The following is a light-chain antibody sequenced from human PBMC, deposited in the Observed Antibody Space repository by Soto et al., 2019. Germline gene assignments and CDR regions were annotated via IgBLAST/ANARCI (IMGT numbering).Light chain of an antibody. CDR3: SSFTSAYTFV. CDR1: SSDVGGYNY. CDR2: EVS. Sequence: QSVLAQPASVSGSPGQSIAISCTGTSSDVGGYNYVSWYQQHPGKAPKLLISEVSIQPSGVSDRFSGSKSGNTASLTISGLQTEDEADYYCSSFTSAYTFVFGSGTKVTV. J-gene: IGLJ1*01. V-gene: IGLV2-14*01.